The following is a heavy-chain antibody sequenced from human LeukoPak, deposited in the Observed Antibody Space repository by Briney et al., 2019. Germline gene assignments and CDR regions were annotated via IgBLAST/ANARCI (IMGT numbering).Heavy chain of an antibody. J-gene: IGHJ6*02. CDR2: IIPILGIA. Sequence: SVKVSCKASGGTFSSYAISWVRQAPGQGLEWMGRIIPILGIANYAQKFQGRVTITADKSTSTAYMELSSLRSEDTAVYYCARATRHPYYYGMDVWGQGTTVTVS. CDR3: ARATRHPYYYGMDV. CDR1: GGTFSSYA. V-gene: IGHV1-69*04.